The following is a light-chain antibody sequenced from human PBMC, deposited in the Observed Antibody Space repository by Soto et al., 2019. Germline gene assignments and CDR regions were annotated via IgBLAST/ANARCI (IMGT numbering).Light chain of an antibody. J-gene: IGLJ1*01. CDR3: SSYTSSSLHV. Sequence: QSALTQPASVSGSPGQSITISCTGTSSDVGGYNYVSWYQQHPGKAPKLMIYDVSNRPSGVSNRFSGSKSANTASLTISGLQAEDEADYYCSSYTSSSLHVFGTGTKLPS. CDR1: SSDVGGYNY. V-gene: IGLV2-14*03. CDR2: DVS.